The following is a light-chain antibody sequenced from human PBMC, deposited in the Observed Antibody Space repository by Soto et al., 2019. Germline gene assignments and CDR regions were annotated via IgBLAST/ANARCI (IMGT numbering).Light chain of an antibody. CDR2: AAS. J-gene: IGKJ5*01. CDR1: QSISTF. V-gene: IGKV1-39*01. Sequence: DIQMTQSPSSLSASVGDRVTITCRASQSISTFLNWYQHKPGKAPKLLIYAASSLQSGVPSRFSGSGSGTDFTLAISSLQPEDFATYFCQQSYTTQITFGQGTRLEIK. CDR3: QQSYTTQIT.